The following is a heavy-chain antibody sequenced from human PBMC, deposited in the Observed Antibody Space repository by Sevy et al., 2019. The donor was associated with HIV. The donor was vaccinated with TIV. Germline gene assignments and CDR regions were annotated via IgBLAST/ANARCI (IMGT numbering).Heavy chain of an antibody. Sequence: GGSLRLSCVASGFTFSYYGMHWVRQAPGKGLEWVAVICYDGSNKYYADSVKGRFTISRDNSKNTLYLQMNSLRAEDTAVYYCAKDTRDCSGGTCYSARLYNWFDPWGQGTLVTVSS. V-gene: IGHV3-33*03. J-gene: IGHJ5*02. D-gene: IGHD2-15*01. CDR1: GFTFSYYG. CDR3: AKDTRDCSGGTCYSARLYNWFDP. CDR2: ICYDGSNK.